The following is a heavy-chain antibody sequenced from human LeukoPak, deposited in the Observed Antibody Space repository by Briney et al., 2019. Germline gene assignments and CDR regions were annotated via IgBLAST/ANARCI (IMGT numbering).Heavy chain of an antibody. V-gene: IGHV4-30-4*07. Sequence: SQTLSLTCAVSGGSISSGGYSWSWIRQPPGKGLEWIGYIYYSGSTNYNPSLKSRVTISVDTSKNQFSLKLSSVTAADTAVYYCARGSYCSSTSCYRDFDIWGQGTMVTVSS. CDR2: IYYSGST. D-gene: IGHD2-2*02. J-gene: IGHJ3*02. CDR3: ARGSYCSSTSCYRDFDI. CDR1: GGSISSGGYS.